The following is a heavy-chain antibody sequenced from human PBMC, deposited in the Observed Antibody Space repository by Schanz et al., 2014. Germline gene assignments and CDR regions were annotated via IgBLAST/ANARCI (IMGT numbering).Heavy chain of an antibody. V-gene: IGHV3-23*04. CDR2: ISSGGGST. D-gene: IGHD3-10*01. Sequence: EVQLVESGGGLVQPGGSLRLSCSASGFTFSIYAMHWVRQAPGKGLEWVSSISSGGGSTYYADSVKGRFTISRDNSKNTLYLQMKSLRAEDTAVYYCAKGRFGELSAFDIWGQGTMVTVSS. CDR3: AKGRFGELSAFDI. J-gene: IGHJ3*02. CDR1: GFTFSIYA.